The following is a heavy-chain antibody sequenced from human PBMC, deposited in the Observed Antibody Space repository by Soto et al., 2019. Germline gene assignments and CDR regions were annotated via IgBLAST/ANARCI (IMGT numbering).Heavy chain of an antibody. CDR3: ARDPSYYDSSGYYIRRGYFYY. Sequence: GGSLRLSCAASGFTFDDYGMSWVRQAPGKGLEWVSGINWNGGSTGYADSVKGRFTISRDNAKNSLYLQINSLRAEDTALYYCARDPSYYDSSGYYIRRGYFYYWGQGTLVTVSS. CDR2: INWNGGST. V-gene: IGHV3-20*04. J-gene: IGHJ4*02. D-gene: IGHD3-22*01. CDR1: GFTFDDYG.